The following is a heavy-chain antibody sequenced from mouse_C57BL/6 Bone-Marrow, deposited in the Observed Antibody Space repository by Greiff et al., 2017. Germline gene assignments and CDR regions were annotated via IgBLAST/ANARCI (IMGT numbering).Heavy chain of an antibody. Sequence: EVQLQQSGAELVRPGASVKLSCTASGFNIKDDYMHWVKQRPEQGLEWIGWIDPENGDTEYASKFQGKATITADTSSNTAYLQLSSLTSEDTAVYYCITDIYYDIRRGFYYAMDYWGQGTSVTVSS. D-gene: IGHD2-4*01. CDR1: GFNIKDDY. J-gene: IGHJ4*01. CDR3: ITDIYYDIRRGFYYAMDY. CDR2: IDPENGDT. V-gene: IGHV14-4*01.